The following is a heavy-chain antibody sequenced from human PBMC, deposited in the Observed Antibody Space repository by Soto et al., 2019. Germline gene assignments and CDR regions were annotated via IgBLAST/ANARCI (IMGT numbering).Heavy chain of an antibody. D-gene: IGHD3-16*01. CDR3: ARDGGQVAFDY. V-gene: IGHV3-30-3*01. CDR1: GFTFSNYA. Sequence: QVQLVESGGGVVQPGRTLRLSCAASGFTFSNYALHWVRQAPGKGLEWVAVISYDGSDKFYADSVKGRFTISRDNSKNTVYLQMKSLRGEDAAVYFCARDGGQVAFDYWGQGTLVTVSS. CDR2: ISYDGSDK. J-gene: IGHJ4*02.